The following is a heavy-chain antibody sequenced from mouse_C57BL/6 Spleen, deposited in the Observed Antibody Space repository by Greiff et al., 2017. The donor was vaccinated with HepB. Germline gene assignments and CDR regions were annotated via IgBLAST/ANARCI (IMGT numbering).Heavy chain of an antibody. J-gene: IGHJ2*01. Sequence: DVQLVESGGGLVKPGGSLKLSCAASGFTFSSYAMSWVRQTPEKRLEWVATISDGGSYTYYPDNVKGRFTISRDNAKNNLYLQMSHLKSEDTAMYDCAREYGNNGYWGQGTTLTVSS. V-gene: IGHV5-4*01. D-gene: IGHD2-10*02. CDR2: ISDGGSYT. CDR3: AREYGNNGY. CDR1: GFTFSSYA.